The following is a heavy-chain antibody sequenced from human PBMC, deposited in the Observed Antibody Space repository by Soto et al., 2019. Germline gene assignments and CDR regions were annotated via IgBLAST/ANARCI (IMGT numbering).Heavy chain of an antibody. J-gene: IGHJ6*02. Sequence: PGGSLRLSCAASGFTFSSYGMHWVRQAPGKGLEWVAVISYDGSNKYYADSVKGRFTISRDNSKNTLYLQMNSLRAEDTAVYYCAKDERSGYEVNCMDIWGQESTVAVSS. CDR3: AKDERSGYEVNCMDI. CDR1: GFTFSSYG. D-gene: IGHD5-12*01. CDR2: ISYDGSNK. V-gene: IGHV3-30*18.